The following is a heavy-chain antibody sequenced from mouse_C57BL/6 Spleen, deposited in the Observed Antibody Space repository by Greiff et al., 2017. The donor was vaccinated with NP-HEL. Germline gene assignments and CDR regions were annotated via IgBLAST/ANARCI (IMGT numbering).Heavy chain of an antibody. J-gene: IGHJ1*03. CDR3: TRARDYDWYFDV. D-gene: IGHD2-4*01. Sequence: QVQLKESGAELVRPGASVTLSCKASGYTFTDYEMHWVKQTPVHGLEWIGAIDPETGGTAYNQKFKGKAILTADKSSSTAYMELRSLTSEDSAVYYCTRARDYDWYFDVWGTGTTVTVSS. CDR1: GYTFTDYE. V-gene: IGHV1-15*01. CDR2: IDPETGGT.